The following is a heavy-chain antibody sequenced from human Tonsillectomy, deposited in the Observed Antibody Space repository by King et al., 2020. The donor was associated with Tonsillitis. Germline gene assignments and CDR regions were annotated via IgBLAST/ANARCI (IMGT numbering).Heavy chain of an antibody. CDR1: GLSFSGYY. V-gene: IGHV4-34*01. D-gene: IGHD6-13*01. J-gene: IGHJ4*02. CDR3: ATDIAAALDY. Sequence: VQLQQWGAGLLKPSETLSLTCPVYGLSFSGYYWSWIRQPPGKGLEWIGAINHSGSTNYNPSLNSRVTISVDTSKNQFSLKLSSVTAADTAVYYCATDIAAALDYWGQGTLVTVS. CDR2: INHSGST.